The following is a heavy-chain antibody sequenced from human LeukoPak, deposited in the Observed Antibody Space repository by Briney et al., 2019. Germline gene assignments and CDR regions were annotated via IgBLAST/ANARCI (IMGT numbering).Heavy chain of an antibody. Sequence: GEPLKISCKGSGYSFPTYWIAWVRQMPGKGLEWMGIIYPGDSDTRYSPSFQGQVTISADKSINTAYLQWRSLKASDTAMYYCARSSGLNARIDSWGQGTLVTVSS. CDR3: ARSSGLNARIDS. V-gene: IGHV5-51*01. CDR1: GYSFPTYW. CDR2: IYPGDSDT. J-gene: IGHJ5*01. D-gene: IGHD2-2*01.